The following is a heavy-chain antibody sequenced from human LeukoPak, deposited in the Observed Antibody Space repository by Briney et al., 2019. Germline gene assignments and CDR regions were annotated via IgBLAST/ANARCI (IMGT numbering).Heavy chain of an antibody. Sequence: SETLSLTCTVSGGSISSYYWSWVRQPPGKGLEWGGYIYYSGSTNYNPSLKSRVTISVDTSKNQFSLKLSSVAAADTAVYYCARAGYCSGGSCYSVGYGDYYFDYWGQGTLVTVSS. J-gene: IGHJ4*02. D-gene: IGHD2-15*01. CDR3: ARAGYCSGGSCYSVGYGDYYFDY. CDR2: IYYSGST. V-gene: IGHV4-59*01. CDR1: GGSISSYY.